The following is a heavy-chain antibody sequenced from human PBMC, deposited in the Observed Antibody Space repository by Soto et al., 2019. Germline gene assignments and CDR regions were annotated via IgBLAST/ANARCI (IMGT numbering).Heavy chain of an antibody. D-gene: IGHD4-4*01. Sequence: EVQLLDSGGALVQPGGSLRLSCATSGFTFSNHAMGWVRQAPGKGLEWVSTFTTSGDFTYYADSVKGRFTTSRDNSKSTLYLQMNSLRVEDTAVYYCARLVTDWGQGTLVTVSS. CDR2: FTTSGDFT. V-gene: IGHV3-23*01. J-gene: IGHJ4*02. CDR3: ARLVTD. CDR1: GFTFSNHA.